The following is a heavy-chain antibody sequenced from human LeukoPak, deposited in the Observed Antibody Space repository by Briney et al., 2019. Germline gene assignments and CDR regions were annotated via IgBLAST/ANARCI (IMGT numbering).Heavy chain of an antibody. D-gene: IGHD3-3*01. CDR3: ARRHRITIFGVVTEYYYYYMDV. CDR2: IYYSGST. Sequence: SETLSLTCTVSGGSISSGGYYWSWIRQHPGKGLEWIGYIYYSGSTYYNPSLKSRVTISVDTSKNQFSLKLSSVTAADTAVYYCARRHRITIFGVVTEYYYYYMDVWGKGTTVTVSS. J-gene: IGHJ6*03. V-gene: IGHV4-31*03. CDR1: GGSISSGGYY.